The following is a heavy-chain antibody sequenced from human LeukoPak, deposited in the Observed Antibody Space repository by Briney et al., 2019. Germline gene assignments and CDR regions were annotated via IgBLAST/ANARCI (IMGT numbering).Heavy chain of an antibody. CDR1: GGSISSSSYY. CDR3: ARVRPVLRFLEWSPDY. CDR2: IYHSGST. J-gene: IGHJ4*02. Sequence: SETLSLTCTVSGGSISSSSYYWGWIRQPPGKGLEWIGSIYHSGSTYYNPSLKSRVTISVDTSKNQFSLKLSSVTAADTAVYYCARVRPVLRFLEWSPDYWGQGTLVTVSS. D-gene: IGHD3-3*01. V-gene: IGHV4-39*07.